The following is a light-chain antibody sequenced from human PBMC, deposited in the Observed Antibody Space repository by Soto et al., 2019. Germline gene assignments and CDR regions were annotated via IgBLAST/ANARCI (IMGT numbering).Light chain of an antibody. V-gene: IGKV3-20*01. CDR3: QQNGSSPPT. Sequence: EIVLTQSPGTLSLSPGERATLSCRASQSVTNNYLAWYQRKPGQPPRLLIYGTSYRSTDIPRRFSGSGSGTDFTITITRLEPEDFAVYYCQQNGSSPPTFGQGTKVEIK. CDR2: GTS. J-gene: IGKJ1*01. CDR1: QSVTNNY.